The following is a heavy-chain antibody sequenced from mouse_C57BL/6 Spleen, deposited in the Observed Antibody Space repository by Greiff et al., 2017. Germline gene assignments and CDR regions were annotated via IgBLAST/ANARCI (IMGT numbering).Heavy chain of an antibody. CDR3: ARRGDYGYFDV. V-gene: IGHV1-64*01. J-gene: IGHJ1*03. D-gene: IGHD2-4*01. Sequence: VQLQQPGAELVKPGASVKLSCKASGYTFTSSWMHWVKQRPGQGLEWIGMIHPNSGSTNYNEKFKSKATLTVDKSSSTAYMQLSSLTSEDSAVYYCARRGDYGYFDVWGTGTTVTVSS. CDR1: GYTFTSSW. CDR2: IHPNSGST.